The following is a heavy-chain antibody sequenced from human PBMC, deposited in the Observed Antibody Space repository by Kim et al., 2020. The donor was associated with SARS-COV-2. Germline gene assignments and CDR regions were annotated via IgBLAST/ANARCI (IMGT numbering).Heavy chain of an antibody. CDR1: GYNFRNYW. D-gene: IGHD6-6*01. J-gene: IGHJ3*02. Sequence: GESLKISCKGSGYNFRNYWIGWVRQMPGKGLEWMGIIYPGDSDTRYSPSFQGQVTISADKSISTAYLQWSSLKALDTAMYYCARHRGGSSSDALDIWGQGTMVTVSS. V-gene: IGHV5-51*01. CDR3: ARHRGGSSSDALDI. CDR2: IYPGDSDT.